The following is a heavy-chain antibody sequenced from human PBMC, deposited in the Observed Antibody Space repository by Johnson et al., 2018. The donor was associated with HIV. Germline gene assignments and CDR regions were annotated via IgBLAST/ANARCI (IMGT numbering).Heavy chain of an antibody. D-gene: IGHD1-26*01. Sequence: VQLVESGGGLVQPGGSLRLSCAASGFTFSDYYMSWVRQAPGKGLEWVSVISGSGGSTYYADSVKGRFTISRDNSKNTLYLQMNSLRAEDTAVYYCARDLVVGDHSTPLTHAFDIWGQGTMVTVSS. CDR3: ARDLVVGDHSTPLTHAFDI. V-gene: IGHV3-66*01. J-gene: IGHJ3*02. CDR2: ISGSGGST. CDR1: GFTFSDYY.